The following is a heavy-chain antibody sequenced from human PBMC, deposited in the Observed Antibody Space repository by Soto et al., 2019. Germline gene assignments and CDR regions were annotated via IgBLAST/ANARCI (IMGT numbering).Heavy chain of an antibody. J-gene: IGHJ3*02. Sequence: QVQLVQSGAEVKKPGASVKVSCKASGYTFTGYYMHWVRQAPGQGLEWMEWINPNSGGTNYAQKFQGWVTMTRDTSISTAYMELSRLRSDDTAVYYCARDRSIAVAGPDAFDIWGQGTMVTVSS. CDR3: ARDRSIAVAGPDAFDI. D-gene: IGHD6-19*01. CDR1: GYTFTGYY. V-gene: IGHV1-2*04. CDR2: INPNSGGT.